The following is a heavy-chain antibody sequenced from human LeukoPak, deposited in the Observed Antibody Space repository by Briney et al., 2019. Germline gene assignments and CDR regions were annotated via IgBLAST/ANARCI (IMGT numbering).Heavy chain of an antibody. CDR3: AKASWVSNADAVL. V-gene: IGHV3-7*03. CDR2: INQDASEI. Sequence: GGSLRLSCAASGFTFSTYWMNWYRQAPGKGLEWVGNINQDASEINYVDSVRGRFTISRDNAKNSLHLQLNSLRVEDTAVYYCAKASWVSNADAVLWGQGTLVTVSS. CDR1: GFTFSTYW. D-gene: IGHD1-1*01. J-gene: IGHJ4*02.